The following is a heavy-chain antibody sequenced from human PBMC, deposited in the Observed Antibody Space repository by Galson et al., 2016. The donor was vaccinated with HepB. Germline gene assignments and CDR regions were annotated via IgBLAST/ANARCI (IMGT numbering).Heavy chain of an antibody. CDR1: GFTFSNYW. CDR2: ISFDGNKK. V-gene: IGHV3-30*03. CDR3: ARDKLGTPSSGLDV. J-gene: IGHJ6*02. Sequence: SLRLSCAASGFTFSNYWMHWVRQAPGKGLEWVAVISFDGNKKYDADSVKGRFTISRDNAKNTLYLQMNSLRPEDTAVYYCARDKLGTPSSGLDVWGQGTTVTVSS. D-gene: IGHD4-23*01.